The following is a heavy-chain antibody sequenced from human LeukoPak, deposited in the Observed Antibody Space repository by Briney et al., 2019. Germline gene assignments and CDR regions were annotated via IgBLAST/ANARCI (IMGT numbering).Heavy chain of an antibody. CDR2: ISYDGSNK. CDR3: AKDRSTDYYYYYGMDV. CDR1: GFTFSSYG. J-gene: IGHJ6*02. D-gene: IGHD1-14*01. V-gene: IGHV3-30*18. Sequence: PGGSLRLSCAASGFTFSSYGMHWVRQAPGKGLEWVAVISYDGSNKYYADSVKGRFTISRDNSKNTLYLQMNSLRAEDTAVYYCAKDRSTDYYYYYGMDVWGQGTTVTVSS.